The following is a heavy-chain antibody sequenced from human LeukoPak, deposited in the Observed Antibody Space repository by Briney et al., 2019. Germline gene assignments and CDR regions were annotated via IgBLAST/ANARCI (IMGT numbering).Heavy chain of an antibody. D-gene: IGHD6-13*01. CDR1: GFTFSSYW. CDR2: VNGDGSST. Sequence: GGSLRLSCAASGFTFSSYWMHWVRQVPGEGLVWVSRVNGDGSSTTYADSVKGRFTISRDNAKNTLFLQMNSLRAEDTAVYYCARVQYTSTWFIDYWGQGTLVTVSS. V-gene: IGHV3-74*01. CDR3: ARVQYTSTWFIDY. J-gene: IGHJ4*02.